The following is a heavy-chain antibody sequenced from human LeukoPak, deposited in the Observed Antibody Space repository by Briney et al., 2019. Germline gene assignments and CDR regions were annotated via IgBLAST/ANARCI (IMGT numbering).Heavy chain of an antibody. CDR2: INPSAAGT. J-gene: IGHJ4*02. Sequence: ASVKVSCKASGYTFTSYYMHWGRQAPGQGLEWMGIINPSAAGTSYAQKFQGRVTMTRDTSTSTVYMELSSLRSEDTAVYYCARAPPTFDYWGQGTLVSVSS. CDR1: GYTFTSYY. V-gene: IGHV1-46*01. CDR3: ARAPPTFDY.